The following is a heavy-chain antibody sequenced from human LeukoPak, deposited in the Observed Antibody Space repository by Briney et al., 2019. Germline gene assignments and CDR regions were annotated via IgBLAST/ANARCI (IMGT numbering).Heavy chain of an antibody. D-gene: IGHD4-17*01. J-gene: IGHJ5*02. V-gene: IGHV4-59*01. CDR3: ARGYGDYGGWFDP. CDR2: IYDSVTT. CDR1: GGPISSFY. Sequence: PSETLSLTCTVSGGPISSFYWSRIRQPPGKGLERIGHVYDSGYIYDSVTTNCNPSHRSRVTISLDTSKNQFSLKMTSMTAADTAVYYCARGYGDYGGWFDPWGQGTLVTVSS.